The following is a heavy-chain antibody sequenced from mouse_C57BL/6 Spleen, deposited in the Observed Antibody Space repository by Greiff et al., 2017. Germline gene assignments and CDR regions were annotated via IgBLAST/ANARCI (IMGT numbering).Heavy chain of an antibody. CDR2: ISDGGSYT. J-gene: IGHJ3*01. CDR3: ARDNYDYDGGFAY. D-gene: IGHD2-4*01. V-gene: IGHV5-4*01. Sequence: EVQLVESGGGLVKPGGSLKLSCAASGFTFSSYAMSWVRQTPEKRLEWVATISDGGSYTYYPDNVKGRFTISRVNAKNNLYLQMSHLKSEDTAMYYCARDNYDYDGGFAYWGQGTLVTVSA. CDR1: GFTFSSYA.